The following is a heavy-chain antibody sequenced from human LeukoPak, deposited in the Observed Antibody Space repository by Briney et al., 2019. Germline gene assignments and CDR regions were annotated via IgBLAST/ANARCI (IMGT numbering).Heavy chain of an antibody. CDR1: VVTFSSDA. CDR3: AQCKQQLSPLES. D-gene: IGHD6-13*01. J-gene: IGHJ4*02. CDR2: ICGISGIT. Sequence: GGSLRLSCAASVVTFSSDAMSSVREALGGGLWCVSAICGISGITYYADSVKGGFTISRENSKNTLYLQMNSLRAEDTAVYFCAQCKQQLSPLESWGQGTLVT. V-gene: IGHV3-23*01.